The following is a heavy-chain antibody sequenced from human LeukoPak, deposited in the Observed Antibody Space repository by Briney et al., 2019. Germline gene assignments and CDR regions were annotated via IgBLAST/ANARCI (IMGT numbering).Heavy chain of an antibody. CDR3: ARHVSSWYLDY. J-gene: IGHJ4*02. Sequence: GGSLRLSCAASGFTVSSNYMSWVRQAPGKGLEWVSVIYSGGSTYYADSVKGRFTISRDNSKNTLYLQMNSLRAEDTAVYYCARHVSSWYLDYWGQGTLVTVSS. V-gene: IGHV3-66*04. D-gene: IGHD6-13*01. CDR1: GFTVSSNY. CDR2: IYSGGST.